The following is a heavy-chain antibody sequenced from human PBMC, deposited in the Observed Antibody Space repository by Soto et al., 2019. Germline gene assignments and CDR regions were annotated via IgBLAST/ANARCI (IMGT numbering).Heavy chain of an antibody. CDR3: AVTRGYSYGHYYFDY. J-gene: IGHJ4*02. CDR2: IYYSGST. Sequence: SSETLSLTCTVSGGSISSYYWSWIRQPPGKGLEWIAYIYYSGSTNYNPSLKSRVTISVDTSKNQFSLKLSSVTAADTAVYYCAVTRGYSYGHYYFDYWGQGTLVTVSS. D-gene: IGHD5-18*01. CDR1: GGSISSYY. V-gene: IGHV4-59*01.